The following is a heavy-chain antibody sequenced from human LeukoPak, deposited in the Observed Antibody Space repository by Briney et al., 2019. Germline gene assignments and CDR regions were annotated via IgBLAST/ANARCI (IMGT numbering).Heavy chain of an antibody. Sequence: PGGSLRLSCAASGFTFPSYAMSWVRQAPGKGLAWVSALSGSGLTTFYADSVKGRFTISRDNSKDTLFLQMSSLRAEDTAVYYCAKDLSGSYDNWGQGTLVSVSS. CDR2: LSGSGLTT. CDR1: GFTFPSYA. D-gene: IGHD3-16*02. V-gene: IGHV3-23*01. J-gene: IGHJ4*02. CDR3: AKDLSGSYDN.